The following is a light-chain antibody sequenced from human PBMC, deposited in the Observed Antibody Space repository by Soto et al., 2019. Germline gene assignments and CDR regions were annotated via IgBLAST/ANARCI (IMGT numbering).Light chain of an antibody. Sequence: DIQMTQSPSSLSASVGNRVTITCRASQSIRRFLNWYQQKPGKAPNLLIFAASNLQTGVPSRFSGSGSGADFTLTISSLQPEDFATYYCQQSFNALLTFGQGTRLDIK. CDR1: QSIRRF. V-gene: IGKV1-39*01. J-gene: IGKJ5*01. CDR3: QQSFNALLT. CDR2: AAS.